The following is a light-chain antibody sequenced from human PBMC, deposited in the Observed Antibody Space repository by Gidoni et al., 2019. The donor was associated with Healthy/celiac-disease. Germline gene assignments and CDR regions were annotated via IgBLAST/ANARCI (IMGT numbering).Light chain of an antibody. J-gene: IGKJ4*01. CDR2: DAS. CDR3: QQYYNLPLT. V-gene: IGKV1-33*01. CDR1: QDISNY. Sequence: DIPMTQPPSSLSASVGDRVTITCQASQDISNYLKWYQQKPGKPPKRLIYDASNLETGVPSRFSGSGSGTDFTFTISSLQPEDIATYYCQQYYNLPLTFGGGTKVEIK.